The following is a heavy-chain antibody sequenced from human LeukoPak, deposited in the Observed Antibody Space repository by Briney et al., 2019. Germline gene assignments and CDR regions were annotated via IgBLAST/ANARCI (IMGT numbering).Heavy chain of an antibody. J-gene: IGHJ4*02. V-gene: IGHV3-48*01. CDR3: ARAAAGVFDY. CDR1: GFTFSIYN. D-gene: IGHD6-13*01. Sequence: QPGGSLRLSCAASGFTFSIYNMNWVRQAPGKGLEWVSYISSSSYTIYYADSVKGRFTISRDNAKNSLYLQMNSLRAEDTAVYYCARAAAGVFDYWGQGTLVTVSS. CDR2: ISSSSYTI.